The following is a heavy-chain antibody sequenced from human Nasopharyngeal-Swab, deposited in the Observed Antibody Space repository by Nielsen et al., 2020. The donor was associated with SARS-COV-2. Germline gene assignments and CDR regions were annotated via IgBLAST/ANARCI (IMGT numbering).Heavy chain of an antibody. CDR1: GVTFGSHD. J-gene: IGHJ4*02. CDR3: ARGRGGYYNLDY. Sequence: GESVKISCAASGVTFGSHDIHWVRQPTGKGLEWVSGIDTAGETYYADSVNGRYTISREDVKSFLYLQMNSLRVEDSGVYYCARGRGGYYNLDYWGQGTLVTVSP. V-gene: IGHV3-13*01. D-gene: IGHD3-9*01. CDR2: IDTAGET.